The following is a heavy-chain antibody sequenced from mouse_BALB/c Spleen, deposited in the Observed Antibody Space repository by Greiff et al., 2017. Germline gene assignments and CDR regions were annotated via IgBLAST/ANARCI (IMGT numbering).Heavy chain of an antibody. CDR2: ISDGGSYT. V-gene: IGHV5-4*02. Sequence: EVQRVESGGGLVKPGGSLKLSCAASGFTFSDYYMYWVRQTPEKRLEWVATISDGGSYTYYPDSVKGRFTISRDNAKNNLYLQMSSLKSEDTAMYYCARGVITTDAMDYWGQGTSVTVSS. J-gene: IGHJ4*01. CDR3: ARGVITTDAMDY. CDR1: GFTFSDYY. D-gene: IGHD2-4*01.